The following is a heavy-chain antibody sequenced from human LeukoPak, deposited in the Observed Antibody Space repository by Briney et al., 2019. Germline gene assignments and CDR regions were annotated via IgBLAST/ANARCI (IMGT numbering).Heavy chain of an antibody. D-gene: IGHD2-2*01. Sequence: GGSLRLSCAASGFTVSSNYMSWVRQAPGKGLEWVSVIYSGGSTYYADSVKGRFTISRDNSKNTLYLQMNSLRAEDTAVYYCAKDLVYLGYCSSTSCYAYAFDIWGQGTMVTVSS. CDR2: IYSGGST. V-gene: IGHV3-66*01. CDR3: AKDLVYLGYCSSTSCYAYAFDI. CDR1: GFTVSSNY. J-gene: IGHJ3*02.